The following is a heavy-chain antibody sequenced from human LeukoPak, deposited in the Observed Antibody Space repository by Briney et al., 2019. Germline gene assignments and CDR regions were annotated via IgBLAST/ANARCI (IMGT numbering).Heavy chain of an antibody. Sequence: GASVKVSCKASGGTFSSYAISWVRQAPGQGLEWMGGIIPIFGTANYAQKFQGRVTITADKSTSTAYMELSRLRSDDTAVYYCARAKEQWLVGGYDYWGQGTLVTVSS. CDR2: IIPIFGTA. D-gene: IGHD6-19*01. J-gene: IGHJ4*02. V-gene: IGHV1-69*06. CDR1: GGTFSSYA. CDR3: ARAKEQWLVGGYDY.